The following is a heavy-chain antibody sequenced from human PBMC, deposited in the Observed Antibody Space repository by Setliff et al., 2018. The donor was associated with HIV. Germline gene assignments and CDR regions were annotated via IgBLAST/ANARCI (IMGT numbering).Heavy chain of an antibody. CDR1: GYNFLSYG. Sequence: ASVKVSCKAAGYNFLSYGVSWVRRAPGQGSQWMGWISAYNGNTIYAQNLQGRVTMTTDTSTRTVYMELRSLTSDDTAVYYCAKADCTSSSCYSPFHAWGPGTTVTVSS. CDR3: AKADCTSSSCYSPFHA. J-gene: IGHJ6*02. V-gene: IGHV1-18*04. D-gene: IGHD3-22*01. CDR2: ISAYNGNT.